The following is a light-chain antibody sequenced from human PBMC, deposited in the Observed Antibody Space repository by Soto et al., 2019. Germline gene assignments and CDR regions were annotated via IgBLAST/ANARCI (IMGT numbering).Light chain of an antibody. J-gene: IGKJ5*01. Sequence: EIVLTQSPATLSLSPGDRATLACRASPSVTNYLAWYQQKPGQAPRLLIYGAFNRATGSPARFSGSGSWTDFTLTISSLEPEDFAVYYCQQRNIWPPVTFGQGTRLEIK. CDR3: QQRNIWPPVT. V-gene: IGKV3-11*01. CDR2: GAF. CDR1: PSVTNY.